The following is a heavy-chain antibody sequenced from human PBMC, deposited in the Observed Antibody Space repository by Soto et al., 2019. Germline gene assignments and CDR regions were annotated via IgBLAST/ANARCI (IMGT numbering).Heavy chain of an antibody. CDR1: GGSFSGYY. J-gene: IGHJ4*02. D-gene: IGHD2-2*01. Sequence: QVQLQQWGAGLLKPSETLSLTCAVYGGSFSGYYWSWIRQPPGKGLEWIGEINHSGSTNYNPSLKSRVTISVDTSKNQFSLKLSSVTAADTAVYYCARGPPDIVVVPAGIDYWGQGTLVTVSS. V-gene: IGHV4-34*01. CDR3: ARGPPDIVVVPAGIDY. CDR2: INHSGST.